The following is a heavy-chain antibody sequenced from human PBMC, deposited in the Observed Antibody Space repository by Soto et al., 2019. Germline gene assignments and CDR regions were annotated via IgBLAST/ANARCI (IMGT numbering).Heavy chain of an antibody. CDR2: MNPNSGNT. CDR1: GYSFTSYD. CDR3: ARYPYTSCCSDGSCSYDAFDI. Sequence: QVQMVQSGAEVKKPGASVKVSCRASGYSFTSYDVNWVRQATGQGLEWMGWMNPNSGNTAFAEKLQGRVTMTRDTPISTAYMELSGLTSEDTAVYYCARYPYTSCCSDGSCSYDAFDIWGQGTVVTVSS. J-gene: IGHJ3*02. D-gene: IGHD2-15*01. V-gene: IGHV1-8*01.